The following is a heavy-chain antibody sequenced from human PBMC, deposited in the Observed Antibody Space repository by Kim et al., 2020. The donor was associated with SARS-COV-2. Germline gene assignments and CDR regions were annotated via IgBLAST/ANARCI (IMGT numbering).Heavy chain of an antibody. D-gene: IGHD3-9*01. CDR2: ISSSSSYI. CDR3: ARDGYFDWLLYVEGPNDAFDI. CDR1: GFTFSSYS. J-gene: IGHJ3*02. Sequence: GGSLRLSCAASGFTFSSYSMNWVRQAPGKGLEWVSSISSSSSYIYYADSVKGRFTISRDNAKNSLYLQMNSLRAEDTAVYYCARDGYFDWLLYVEGPNDAFDIWGQGTMVTVSS. V-gene: IGHV3-21*01.